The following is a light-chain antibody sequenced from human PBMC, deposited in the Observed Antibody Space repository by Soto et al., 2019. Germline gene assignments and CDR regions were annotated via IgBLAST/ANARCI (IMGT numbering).Light chain of an antibody. Sequence: DIQLTQSPSFLSASVGDRVTITCRASQGISSYLAWYQQKPGKATKLLIYAASTLQSGVPSRFSGKGSGTEFTLTISSLQPEDFATYYCQRLNSYPLTYGGGTKV. CDR1: QGISSY. J-gene: IGKJ4*01. V-gene: IGKV1-9*01. CDR3: QRLNSYPLT. CDR2: AAS.